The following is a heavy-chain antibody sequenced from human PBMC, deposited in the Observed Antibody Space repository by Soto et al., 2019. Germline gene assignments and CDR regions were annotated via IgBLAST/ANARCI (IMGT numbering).Heavy chain of an antibody. CDR1: GFTFRSYG. J-gene: IGHJ3*02. CDR2: MSDDESKK. Sequence: QEQLVESGGGVVQPGRSLRLSCVASGFTFRSYGMHWVRQAPGKGLEWVAVMSDDESKKYYADSVKGRFNISRDNSKNTLFLQMDTLISEHTSVYYCARTVGGRVRGALDIWGQGTMVTVSS. D-gene: IGHD4-4*01. CDR3: ARTVGGRVRGALDI. V-gene: IGHV3-30-3*01.